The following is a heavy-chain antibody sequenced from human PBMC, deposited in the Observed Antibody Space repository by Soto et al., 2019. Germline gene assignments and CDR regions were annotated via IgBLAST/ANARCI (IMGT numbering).Heavy chain of an antibody. CDR3: GSLRTSGSVLA. CDR2: VYFSGNT. J-gene: IGHJ4*02. Sequence: FATLCLTCTFSGGSISRYYWTWIRQSPGKGLEWIGYVYFSGNTNYNPSLKSRVTISIETSKNQFSLRLASVTAADTALDAGGSLRTSGSVLAWGKGNLVT. CDR1: GGSISRYY. D-gene: IGHD6-25*01. V-gene: IGHV4-59*01.